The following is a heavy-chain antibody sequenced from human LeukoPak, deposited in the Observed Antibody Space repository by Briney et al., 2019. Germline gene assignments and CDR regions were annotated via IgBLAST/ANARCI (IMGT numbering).Heavy chain of an antibody. CDR2: ISAYNGNT. D-gene: IGHD3-22*01. CDR1: GYTFTSYG. J-gene: IGHJ5*02. V-gene: IGHV1-18*01. Sequence: ASVTVSCTASGYTFTSYGISWVRQAPGQGLEWMGWISAYNGNTNYAQKLQGRVTMTTDTSTSTAYMELRSLRSDDTAVYYCARDFTYYYDSSGYYSLRYVTPNWFDPWGQGTLVTVSS. CDR3: ARDFTYYYDSSGYYSLRYVTPNWFDP.